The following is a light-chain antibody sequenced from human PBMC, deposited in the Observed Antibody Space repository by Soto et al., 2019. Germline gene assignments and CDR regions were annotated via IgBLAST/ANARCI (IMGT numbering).Light chain of an antibody. Sequence: QSALTQPASVSGSPGQSITISCTGTSSDVGGYNYVSWYQQHPGKAPKLMIYDVSNRPSGVSNRFSGSKSGNTASLTISGLQADDEADYYCSSYSSSLYVFGSGTKVTAL. J-gene: IGLJ1*01. V-gene: IGLV2-14*01. CDR3: SSYSSSLYV. CDR2: DVS. CDR1: SSDVGGYNY.